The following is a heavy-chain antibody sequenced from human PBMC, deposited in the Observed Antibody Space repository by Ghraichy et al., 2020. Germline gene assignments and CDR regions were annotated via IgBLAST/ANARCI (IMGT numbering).Heavy chain of an antibody. J-gene: IGHJ3*02. CDR1: GDSISSYY. Sequence: SETLSLTCTVSGDSISSYYWSWIRQPPGKGLEWLGYIYYTGSTNYDPSLKSRVTKSIDTSKTQFSLKLSSVTPADTAMYYCARDRRISTAPNDAFDIWGQGTMVTVSS. CDR2: IYYTGST. D-gene: IGHD2/OR15-2a*01. V-gene: IGHV4-59*01. CDR3: ARDRRISTAPNDAFDI.